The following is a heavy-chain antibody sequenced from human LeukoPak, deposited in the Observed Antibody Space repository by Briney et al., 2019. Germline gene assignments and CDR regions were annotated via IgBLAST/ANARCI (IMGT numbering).Heavy chain of an antibody. CDR1: GGSISSYY. CDR2: IYYSGST. V-gene: IGHV4-59*01. D-gene: IGHD3-22*01. J-gene: IGHJ2*01. CDR3: ARDYYDSSGNWYFDL. Sequence: PSETLSLTCTVSGGSISSYYWSWIRQPPGKGLEWIGYIYYSGSTNYNPSLKSRVTISVDTSKNQFSLKLSSVTAADTAVYYCARDYYDSSGNWYFDLWGRGTLVTVSS.